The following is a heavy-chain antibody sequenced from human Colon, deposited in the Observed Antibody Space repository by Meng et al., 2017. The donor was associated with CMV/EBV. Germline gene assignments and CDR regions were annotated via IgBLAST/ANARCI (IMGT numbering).Heavy chain of an antibody. V-gene: IGHV1-18*01. CDR2: ISPYNGNT. CDR1: GYTFTTYG. D-gene: IGHD2-8*02. J-gene: IGHJ3*02. Sequence: ASVKVSCKASGYTFTTYGITWVRQAPGQGLEWMGLISPYNGNTKYAQRLQDRVTMTTDTSTSTAYMELRSLRSDDTAVYYCARDHSYWSAFDIWGQGTMVTVSS. CDR3: ARDHSYWSAFDI.